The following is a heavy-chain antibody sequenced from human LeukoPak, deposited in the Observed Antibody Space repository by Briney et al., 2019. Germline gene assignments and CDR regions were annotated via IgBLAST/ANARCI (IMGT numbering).Heavy chain of an antibody. CDR2: IYYSGST. CDR3: ARRVYRGRYCSGGSCYSEPGRPNWFDP. CDR1: GGSISSSSYY. Sequence: SETLSLTCTVSGGSISSSSYYWGWLRQPPGKGLEWIGSIYYSGSTYYNPSIKSRVTISVDTSKNQFSLKLSSVTAADTAVYYCARRVYRGRYCSGGSCYSEPGRPNWFDPWGQGTLVTVSS. J-gene: IGHJ5*02. D-gene: IGHD2-15*01. V-gene: IGHV4-39*01.